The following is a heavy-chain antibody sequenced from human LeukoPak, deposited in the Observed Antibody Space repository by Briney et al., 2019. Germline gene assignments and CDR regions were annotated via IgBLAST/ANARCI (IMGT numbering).Heavy chain of an antibody. D-gene: IGHD6-19*01. CDR2: IDPSDSYT. J-gene: IGHJ5*02. CDR3: ARQDRAVAGTLRNWFDP. Sequence: GESLRISCKGSGYSFTSHWISWVRQMPGKGLEWMGRIDPSDSYTNYSPSFQGHVTISADKSISTAYLQWSSLKASDTAMYYCARQDRAVAGTLRNWFDPWGQGTLVTVSS. CDR1: GYSFTSHW. V-gene: IGHV5-10-1*01.